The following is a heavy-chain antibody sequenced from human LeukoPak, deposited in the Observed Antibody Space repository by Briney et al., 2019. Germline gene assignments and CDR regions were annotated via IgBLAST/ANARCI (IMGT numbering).Heavy chain of an antibody. CDR2: IGTAGDT. D-gene: IGHD4-23*01. CDR1: GFTFSSYD. V-gene: IGHV3-13*04. CDR3: ARSYGGNYDY. J-gene: IGHJ4*02. Sequence: PGGSPRLSCAASGFTFSSYDMHWVRQATGKGLEWVSAIGTAGDTYYPGSVKGRFTISRENAKSSLYLQMNSLRAGDTAVYYCARSYGGNYDYWGQGTLVTVSS.